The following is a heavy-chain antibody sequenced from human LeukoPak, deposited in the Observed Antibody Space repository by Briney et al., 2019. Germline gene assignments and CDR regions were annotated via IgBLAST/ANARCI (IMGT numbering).Heavy chain of an antibody. J-gene: IGHJ4*02. CDR1: GFTFSSYW. CDR3: ARHIDWKFDY. CDR2: IKQDGSEE. D-gene: IGHD1-1*01. V-gene: IGHV3-7*01. Sequence: GGSLRLSCAPSGFTFSSYWMTWVRQAPGKGLEWVANIKQDGSEEYYVDSLEGRFTISRDNAKNSLYLQMNSLRAEDTAVYYCARHIDWKFDYWGQGTLVTVSS.